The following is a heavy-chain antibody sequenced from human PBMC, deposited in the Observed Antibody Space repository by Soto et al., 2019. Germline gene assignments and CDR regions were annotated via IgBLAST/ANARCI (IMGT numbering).Heavy chain of an antibody. CDR2: ISGSGGST. D-gene: IGHD3-3*01. Sequence: GGSLRLSCAASGFTFRSYAMSWVRQAPGKGLEWVAGISGSGGSTYYAASVKGRFTISRDNSKNTLYLQMNSLRAEDTAIYHCAKAPTYDFWSAYDYWGLGTLVTVSS. J-gene: IGHJ4*02. CDR1: GFTFRSYA. CDR3: AKAPTYDFWSAYDY. V-gene: IGHV3-23*01.